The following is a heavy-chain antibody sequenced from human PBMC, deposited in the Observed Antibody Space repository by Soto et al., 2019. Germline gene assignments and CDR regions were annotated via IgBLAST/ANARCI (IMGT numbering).Heavy chain of an antibody. CDR2: ISGGGAGT. CDR1: GRTFRSYA. Sequence: GGSLRLSCVVSGRTFRSYAMSWVRQAPGKGLEWVSGISGGGAGTYYADSVKGRFTISRDNSKSTLYLKMNSLRAEDTAVYYCAKIQGARRFDYWGQGTLVTVSS. V-gene: IGHV3-23*01. CDR3: AKIQGARRFDY. J-gene: IGHJ4*02. D-gene: IGHD1-26*01.